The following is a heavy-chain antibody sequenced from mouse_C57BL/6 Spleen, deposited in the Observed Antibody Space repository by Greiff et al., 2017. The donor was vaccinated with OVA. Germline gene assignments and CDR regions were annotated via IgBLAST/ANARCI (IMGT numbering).Heavy chain of an antibody. CDR1: GYTFTSYW. D-gene: IGHD1-1*01. V-gene: IGHV1-52*01. CDR3: ARRYYYGSSSYFDY. Sequence: VPLQPPGAELVRPGSSVKLSCKASGYTFTSYWMHWVKQRPIQGLEWIGNIDSSDSETHYNQKFKDKATLTVDKSSSTAYMQLSSLTSEDSAVYYCARRYYYGSSSYFDYWGQGTTLTVSS. J-gene: IGHJ2*01. CDR2: IDSSDSET.